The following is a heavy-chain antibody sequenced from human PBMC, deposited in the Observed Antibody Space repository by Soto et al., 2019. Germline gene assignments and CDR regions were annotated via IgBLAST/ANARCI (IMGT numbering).Heavy chain of an antibody. V-gene: IGHV1-69*13. CDR1: GGTFSSYA. CDR3: ARDGSNPYCTNGVCYSSFDY. Sequence: SVKVSCKASGGTFSSYAISWVRQAPGQGLEWMGGIIPIFGTANYAQKFQGRVTITADESTSTAYMELSSLRSEDTAVYYCARDGSNPYCTNGVCYSSFDYWGQGTLVTVSS. D-gene: IGHD2-8*01. CDR2: IIPIFGTA. J-gene: IGHJ4*02.